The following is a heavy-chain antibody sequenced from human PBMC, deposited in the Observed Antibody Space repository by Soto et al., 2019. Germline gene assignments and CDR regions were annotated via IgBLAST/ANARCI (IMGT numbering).Heavy chain of an antibody. J-gene: IGHJ4*02. CDR3: ARNRRDGYRRSFDI. CDR2: ISFSGAT. D-gene: IGHD5-12*01. V-gene: IGHV4-59*01. CDR1: GVSITSYF. Sequence: SETLSLTCTVSGVSITSYFWSWIRQTPGKGLDWIGSISFSGATYSNPSLKGRAALSGDTFENHLSLTLNSVTAADKAVYFCARNRRDGYRRSFDIWGPGNRDTVSS.